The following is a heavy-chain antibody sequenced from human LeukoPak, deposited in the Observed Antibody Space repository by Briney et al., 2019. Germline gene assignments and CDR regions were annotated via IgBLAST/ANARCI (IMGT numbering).Heavy chain of an antibody. V-gene: IGHV1-2*02. Sequence: GASVKVSCKASGYTFTAYYMHWVRQAPGQGLEWMGWINPNSGGTNYAQKLQGRVTMTTDTSTSTAYMELRSLRSDDTAVYYCARDGGRIAAAGISRTGWFDPWGQGTLVTVSS. J-gene: IGHJ5*02. CDR1: GYTFTAYY. CDR3: ARDGGRIAAAGISRTGWFDP. D-gene: IGHD6-13*01. CDR2: INPNSGGT.